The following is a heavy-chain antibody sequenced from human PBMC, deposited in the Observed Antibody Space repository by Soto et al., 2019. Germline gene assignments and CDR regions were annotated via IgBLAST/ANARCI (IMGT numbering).Heavy chain of an antibody. J-gene: IGHJ5*02. V-gene: IGHV4-34*01. CDR3: ARALFVVVPAAMFIPSRKHRRFDP. Sequence: QVQLQQWGAGLLKPSETLSLTCAVYGGSFSGYYWSWIRQPPGKGLEWIGEINHSGSTNYNPSLKSRVHISVDTSKNQFSLKLSSVTAADPAVYYRARALFVVVPAAMFIPSRKHRRFDPWGPGNPGHRLL. D-gene: IGHD2-2*01. CDR2: INHSGST. CDR1: GGSFSGYY.